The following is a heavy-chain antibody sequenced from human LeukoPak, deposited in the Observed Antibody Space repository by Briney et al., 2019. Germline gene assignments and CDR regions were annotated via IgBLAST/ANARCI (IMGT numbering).Heavy chain of an antibody. CDR3: ARGGVNYYGSGSYYNARFFNWFDP. CDR1: GYTFTSYD. V-gene: IGHV1-8*01. CDR2: MNPSSGNT. Sequence: GASVKVSCKASGYTFTSYDINWVRQATGQGLEWMGWMNPSSGNTGYAQKFQGRVTMTRNTSISTAYMELSSLRSEDTAVYYCARGGVNYYGSGSYYNARFFNWFDPWGQGTLVTVSS. J-gene: IGHJ5*02. D-gene: IGHD3-10*01.